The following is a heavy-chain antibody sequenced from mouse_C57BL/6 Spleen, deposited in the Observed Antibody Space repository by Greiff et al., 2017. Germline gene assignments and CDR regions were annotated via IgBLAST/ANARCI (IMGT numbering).Heavy chain of an antibody. CDR2: IDPEDGDT. D-gene: IGHD1-1*01. CDR3: TTYYDGSPYYFDY. Sequence: EVKLQESGAELVRPGASVKLSCPASGFNITDYYMHWVKQRPEQVLELIGRIDPEDGDTEYAPKFQGKATITADTSSNPAYLQLSSLTSEDTAVYYCTTYYDGSPYYFDYWGQGTTLTVSS. J-gene: IGHJ2*01. CDR1: GFNITDYY. V-gene: IGHV14-1*01.